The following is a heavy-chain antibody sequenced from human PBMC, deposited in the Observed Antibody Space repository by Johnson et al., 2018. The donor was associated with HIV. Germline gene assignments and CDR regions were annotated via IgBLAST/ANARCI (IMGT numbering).Heavy chain of an antibody. CDR3: ANLYSSSSYAFDI. CDR1: GLTFNNYA. CDR2: ISSSGGST. V-gene: IGHV3-23*04. J-gene: IGHJ3*02. D-gene: IGHD6-6*01. Sequence: VQLVESGGGLVQPGESLRLSCAAPGLTFNNYAMNWVRQAPGKGLEWVSGISSSGGSTYYADSVKGRFTISRDNSKNTLYLQMNSLRAEDTAVYYCANLYSSSSYAFDIWGQGTMVTVSS.